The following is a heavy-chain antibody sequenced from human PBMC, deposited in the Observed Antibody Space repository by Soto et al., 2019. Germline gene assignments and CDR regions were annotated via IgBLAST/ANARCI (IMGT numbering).Heavy chain of an antibody. CDR2: IFYSGST. CDR1: GGSISSYY. CDR3: ARDQGSSWGFDP. J-gene: IGHJ5*02. D-gene: IGHD6-13*01. Sequence: SETLSLTCTVSGGSISSYYWNWIRQPPGKGLEWIGYIFYSGSTNYNPSLKSRVTMSVDTSKNQFSLKLSSVTAADTAVYYCARDQGSSWGFDPWGQGTLVTVSS. V-gene: IGHV4-59*01.